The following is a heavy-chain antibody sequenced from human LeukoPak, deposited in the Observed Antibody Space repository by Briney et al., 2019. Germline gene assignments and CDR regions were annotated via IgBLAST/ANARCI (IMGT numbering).Heavy chain of an antibody. CDR1: GFTFSSYA. D-gene: IGHD6-19*01. CDR2: ISGSGGST. Sequence: GGSLRLSCAASGFTFSSYAMSWVRQAPGKGLKWVSAISGSGGSTYYADSVKGRFTISRDNSKNTLYLQMNSLRAEDTAVYYCAKDLSFEGSGWYYFDYWGQGTLVTVSS. V-gene: IGHV3-23*01. CDR3: AKDLSFEGSGWYYFDY. J-gene: IGHJ4*02.